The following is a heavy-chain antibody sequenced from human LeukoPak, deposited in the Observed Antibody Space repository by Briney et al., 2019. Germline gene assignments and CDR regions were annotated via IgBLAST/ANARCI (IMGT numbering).Heavy chain of an antibody. CDR1: GGTFSSYA. V-gene: IGHV1-69*05. CDR3: ARDQGVEIADWFDP. Sequence: SVKVSCTASGGTFSSYAISWVRQAPGQGLEWMGGIIPIFGTANYAQKFQGRVTITTDESTSTAYMELSSLRSEDTAVYYCARDQGVEIADWFDPWGQGTLVTVSS. D-gene: IGHD2-2*01. J-gene: IGHJ5*02. CDR2: IIPIFGTA.